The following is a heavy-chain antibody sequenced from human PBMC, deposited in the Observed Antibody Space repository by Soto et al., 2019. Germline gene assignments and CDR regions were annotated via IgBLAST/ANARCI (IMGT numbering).Heavy chain of an antibody. CDR3: ARGWGYDSNDYYYAY. CDR1: GYTFTNYG. V-gene: IGHV1-18*01. Sequence: QVQLVQSGTEVKKPGASVKVSCKASGYTFTNYGITWVRQAPGQGLEWMGWISADNGVTNYAQKLQGRVTMTTDTSTSTGYMELRSLRSEDTAMYYCARGWGYDSNDYYYAYWGQGTLVIVSS. CDR2: ISADNGVT. D-gene: IGHD3-22*01. J-gene: IGHJ4*02.